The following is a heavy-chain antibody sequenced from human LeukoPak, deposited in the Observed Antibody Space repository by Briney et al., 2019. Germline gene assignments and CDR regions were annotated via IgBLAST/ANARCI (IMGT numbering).Heavy chain of an antibody. CDR2: IKQDGSEK. Sequence: GGSLRLSCTPSRFTFRNYWMSWVRQAPGKGLEWAAKIKQDGSEKYYLDSVKGRFTISRDNAKNSLSLQMDSLRAEDTAVYYCAGHTDCSRSSCNAFDVWGRGTMVTVSS. CDR1: RFTFRNYW. D-gene: IGHD2-2*01. V-gene: IGHV3-7*01. J-gene: IGHJ3*01. CDR3: AGHTDCSRSSCNAFDV.